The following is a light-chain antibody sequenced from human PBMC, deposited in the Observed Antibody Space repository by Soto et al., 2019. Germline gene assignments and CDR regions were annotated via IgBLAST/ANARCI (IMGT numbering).Light chain of an antibody. CDR3: CSSPGSITWV. V-gene: IGLV2-11*01. CDR1: SSDH. CDR2: YVT. J-gene: IGLJ3*02. Sequence: QSALTQPRSVSGSPGQSVTISCTGTSSDHVSWYQQYPGRAPKLIIYYVTQRPSGVPDRFSGSKSGNTASLTISGLQAEDEADYYCCSSPGSITWVFGGGTKLTVL.